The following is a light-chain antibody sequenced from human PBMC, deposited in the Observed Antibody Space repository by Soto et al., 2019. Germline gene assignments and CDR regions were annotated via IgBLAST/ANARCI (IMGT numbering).Light chain of an antibody. J-gene: IGKJ2*01. CDR3: QQYDKLPPYT. CDR1: RDISVY. CDR2: DAS. Sequence: DIQMTQSPSSLSASVGDRVTITCQASRDISVYLNWYQQRPGKPPKLLIYDASNLQTGVPSRFSGSGSGSYFTFTISSLQPEDIATYYCQQYDKLPPYTFGQGTKLDIK. V-gene: IGKV1-33*01.